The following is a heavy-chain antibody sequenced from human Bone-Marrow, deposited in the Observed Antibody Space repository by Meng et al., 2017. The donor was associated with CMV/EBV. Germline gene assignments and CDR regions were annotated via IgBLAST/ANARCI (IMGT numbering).Heavy chain of an antibody. D-gene: IGHD3-16*01. Sequence: GGSLRLSCAASGFTFSDYYMSWIRQAPGKGLEWVAVISYDGSNKYYADSVKGRFTISRDNSKNTLYLQMNSLRAEDTAVYYCARPRIRGEFDIWGQGTMVTVSS. CDR3: ARPRIRGEFDI. J-gene: IGHJ3*02. CDR2: ISYDGSNK. V-gene: IGHV3-30-3*01. CDR1: GFTFSDYY.